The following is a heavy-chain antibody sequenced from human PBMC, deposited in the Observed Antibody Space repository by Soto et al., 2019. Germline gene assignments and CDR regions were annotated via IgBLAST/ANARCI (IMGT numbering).Heavy chain of an antibody. V-gene: IGHV4-59*01. CDR1: GGSISSYY. J-gene: IGHJ4*02. Sequence: QVQLQESGPGLVKPSETLSLTCTVSGGSISSYYWSWIRQPPGKGLEWIGYIYYSGSTNYNPSLKSRVTISVDTSKNQFSLKLSSVTAADTAVYYCARDRIVVVPAAIHHYFDYWGQGTLVTVSS. D-gene: IGHD2-2*01. CDR3: ARDRIVVVPAAIHHYFDY. CDR2: IYYSGST.